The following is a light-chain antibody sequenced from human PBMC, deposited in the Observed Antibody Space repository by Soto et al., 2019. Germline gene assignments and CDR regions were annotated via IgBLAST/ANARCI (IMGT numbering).Light chain of an antibody. J-gene: IGLJ1*01. CDR2: EVT. CDR3: TSYTSSSTYV. Sequence: QSALAQPASVSGSPGQSITICCTGTSSDVGGYDYVSWYQQHPGKAPKFMIYEVTNRPSGVSHRFSGSKSGNTASLTISGLQAEDEADYYCTSYTSSSTYVFGTGTKV. V-gene: IGLV2-14*01. CDR1: SSDVGGYDY.